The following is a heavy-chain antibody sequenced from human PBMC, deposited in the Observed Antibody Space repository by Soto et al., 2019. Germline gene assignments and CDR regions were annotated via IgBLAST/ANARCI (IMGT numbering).Heavy chain of an antibody. D-gene: IGHD3-22*01. CDR1: VCSFVVYY. V-gene: IGHV4-34*01. J-gene: IGHJ4*02. CDR2: IYYSGST. CDR3: ERKYYDSSGSSIDH. Sequence: PSATXSLTCSVYVCSFVVYYCSLIRQPPGKGLEWIGEIYYSGSTYYNPSLKSRVTISVDTSKNQFSLKMSSVTAADTAVYYCERKYYDSSGSSIDHWGQGTLVTVSS.